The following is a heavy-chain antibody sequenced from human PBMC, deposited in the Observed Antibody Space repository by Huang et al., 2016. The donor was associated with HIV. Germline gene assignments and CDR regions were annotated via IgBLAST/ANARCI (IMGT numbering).Heavy chain of an antibody. CDR1: GITFRNYA. CDR3: AKDQGQWLAYFDS. J-gene: IGHJ4*02. V-gene: IGHV3-30*18. CDR2: TSADGSVQ. D-gene: IGHD6-19*01. Sequence: VRLVQSGGGVVQPGRSLRLSCAASGITFRNYAMHWVRLAPGKGLGWVAGTSADGSVQYYVASVKGRFIISKDNSNETLFLEMRSLKSEDTAVYFCAKDQGQWLAYFDSWGQGTLVTVSS.